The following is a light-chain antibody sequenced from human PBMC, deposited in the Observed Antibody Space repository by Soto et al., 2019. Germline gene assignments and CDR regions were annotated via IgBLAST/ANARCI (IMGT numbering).Light chain of an antibody. V-gene: IGKV4-1*01. Sequence: DIVMTQSPDSLAVSLGERATINCKSSQTVLHGSNYLAWYQQKPRQPPKLLIYWASTRESGVPDRFSGSGSGTDFTLTISSLQAEDVAVYYCQQSYTTPVTFGQGTKVEIK. CDR2: WAS. J-gene: IGKJ1*01. CDR3: QQSYTTPVT. CDR1: QTVLHGSNY.